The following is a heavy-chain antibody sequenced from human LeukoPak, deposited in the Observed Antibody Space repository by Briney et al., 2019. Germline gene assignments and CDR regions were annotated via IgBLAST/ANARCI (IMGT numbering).Heavy chain of an antibody. Sequence: GGSLRLSCAASGFTFSSYCMNWVRQAPGKGLEWVSSISSSSSYIYYGDSVKGRFTISRDNAKNSLYLQMNSLRAEDTAVYYCARDLAGRNYWGQGTLVTVSS. CDR1: GFTFSSYC. CDR3: ARDLAGRNY. CDR2: ISSSSSYI. J-gene: IGHJ4*02. V-gene: IGHV3-21*01.